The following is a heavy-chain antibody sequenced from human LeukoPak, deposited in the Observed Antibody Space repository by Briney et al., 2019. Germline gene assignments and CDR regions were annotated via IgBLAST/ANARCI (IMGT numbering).Heavy chain of an antibody. Sequence: GRSLRLSCAASGFTFDDYAMHWVRQAPGKGLEWVSGISWNSGSIGYADSVKGRFTISRDSAKNSLYLQMNSLRAEDTALYYCAKDSDYDFWSGTPGGWFDYWAREPWSPSPQ. CDR2: ISWNSGSI. D-gene: IGHD3-3*01. J-gene: IGHJ4*02. CDR3: AKDSDYDFWSGTPGGWFDY. CDR1: GFTFDDYA. V-gene: IGHV3-9*01.